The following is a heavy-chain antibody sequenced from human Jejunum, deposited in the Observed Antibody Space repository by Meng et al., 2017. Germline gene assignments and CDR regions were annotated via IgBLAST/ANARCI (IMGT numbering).Heavy chain of an antibody. CDR2: IKGNTDGGTI. V-gene: IGHV3-15*02. Sequence: SGGALVSPFVYLRLSWAASVITFKLAWINWVRHAPGKGLEWVARIKGNTDGGTIDYAAPVKGRFTITRDDSKNTLSLQMNSLKTEDSAVYYCATYLTSWGQGTLVTVSS. J-gene: IGHJ5*02. CDR3: ATYLTS. CDR1: VITFKLAW.